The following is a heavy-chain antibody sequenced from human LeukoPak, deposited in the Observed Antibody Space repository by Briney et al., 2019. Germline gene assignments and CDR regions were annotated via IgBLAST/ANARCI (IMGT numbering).Heavy chain of an antibody. CDR1: GFTFCSYA. Sequence: PGRSLRLSCAASGFTFCSYAMHWVRQAPGKGLEWVAVILYDGSNKYYADSVKGRFTISRDNSKNTLYLQMNSLRAEDTAVYYCARDFSEWELFYWGQGTLVTVSS. J-gene: IGHJ4*02. CDR2: ILYDGSNK. CDR3: ARDFSEWELFY. V-gene: IGHV3-30-3*01. D-gene: IGHD1-26*01.